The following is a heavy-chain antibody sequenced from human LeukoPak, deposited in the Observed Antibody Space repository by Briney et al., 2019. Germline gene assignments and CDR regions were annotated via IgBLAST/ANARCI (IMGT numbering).Heavy chain of an antibody. V-gene: IGHV4-34*01. CDR2: INHSGST. Sequence: SETLSLTRAVYGGPFSGYYWSWIRQPPGKGLEWVGEINHSGSTNYNPSLKSRVTISVDTSKNQFSLELSSVTAADTAVYYCARGNFRYCSGGSCYSLMVYYYYYMDVWGKGTTVTVSS. D-gene: IGHD2-15*01. CDR3: ARGNFRYCSGGSCYSLMVYYYYYMDV. J-gene: IGHJ6*03. CDR1: GGPFSGYY.